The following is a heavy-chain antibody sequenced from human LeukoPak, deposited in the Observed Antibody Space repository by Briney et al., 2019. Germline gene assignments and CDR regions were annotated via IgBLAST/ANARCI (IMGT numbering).Heavy chain of an antibody. V-gene: IGHV6-1*01. CDR2: TYYRTKWYN. D-gene: IGHD1-1*01. CDR1: GVSVSSNSAA. CDR3: ARGITERNDY. J-gene: IGHJ4*02. Sequence: SQTLSLSCAISGVSVSSNSAAWNWVGQSPSRGLEWLGRTYYRTKWYNEYADSVKSRITITPDTSKNQFSLHLNSVTPEDTAVYYCARGITERNDYWGQGTLVTVSS.